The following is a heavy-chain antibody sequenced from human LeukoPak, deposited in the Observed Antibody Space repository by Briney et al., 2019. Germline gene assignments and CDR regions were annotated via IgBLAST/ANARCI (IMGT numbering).Heavy chain of an antibody. Sequence: GGSLRLSCAASGFTFSSYGMHWVRQAPGKGLEWVAFIRYDGSNKYYADSVKGRFTISRDNSKNTLYLQMNSLRAEDTAVDYCSKDVYYYWPLRGAFYIWGQGTMVTVSS. J-gene: IGHJ3*02. CDR1: GFTFSSYG. D-gene: IGHD3-10*01. CDR3: SKDVYYYWPLRGAFYI. CDR2: IRYDGSNK. V-gene: IGHV3-30*02.